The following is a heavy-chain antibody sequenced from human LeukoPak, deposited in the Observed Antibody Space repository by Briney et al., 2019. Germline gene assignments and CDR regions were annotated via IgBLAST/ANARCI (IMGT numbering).Heavy chain of an antibody. CDR1: GFTFSSYA. J-gene: IGHJ5*02. V-gene: IGHV3-30*04. CDR2: ISYDGSNK. Sequence: GGSLRLSCAASGFTFSSYAMHWVRQAPGKGLEWVAVISYDGSNKYYADSVKGRFTISRDNAKNSLYLQMNSLRAEDTALYYCARGVWYNWFDPWGQGTLVTVSS. D-gene: IGHD3-16*01. CDR3: ARGVWYNWFDP.